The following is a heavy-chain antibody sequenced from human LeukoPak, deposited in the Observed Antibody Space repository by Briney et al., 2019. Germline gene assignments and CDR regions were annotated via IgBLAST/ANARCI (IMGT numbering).Heavy chain of an antibody. J-gene: IGHJ4*02. V-gene: IGHV4-59*12. D-gene: IGHD3-22*01. Sequence: SETLSLTCTVPGGAISSYHWSWIRQPPGKGLEWIGYIDYSGSSNYNPSLSGRVTISVDTSKNQFSLKLSSVTAADTAVYYCARSVVVITTRYYFDYWGQGTLVTVSS. CDR2: IDYSGSS. CDR1: GGAISSYH. CDR3: ARSVVVITTRYYFDY.